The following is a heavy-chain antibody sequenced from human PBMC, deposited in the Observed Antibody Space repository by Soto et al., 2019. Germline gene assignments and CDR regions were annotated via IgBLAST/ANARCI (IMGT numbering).Heavy chain of an antibody. D-gene: IGHD3-22*01. V-gene: IGHV3-21*01. CDR2: ITSSSSYI. J-gene: IGHJ4*02. CDR1: GFTFSLYS. Sequence: GGSLRLSCAASGFTFSLYSMIWVRQAPGKGLEWVASITSSSSYIYYEDSLKGRFTISRDNAKNSLFLQLDSLRAGDTAVYFCVRARSTDSRPDYWGQGTLVTVSS. CDR3: VRARSTDSRPDY.